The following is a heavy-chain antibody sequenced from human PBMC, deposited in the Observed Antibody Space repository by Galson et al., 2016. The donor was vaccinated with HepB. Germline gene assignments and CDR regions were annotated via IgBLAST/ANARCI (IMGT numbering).Heavy chain of an antibody. CDR3: ARSKGTTRPLLSARRSYYLDI. V-gene: IGHV3-30*04. CDR2: ISNDGRHQ. J-gene: IGHJ4*01. CDR1: GFTFSSYA. Sequence: SLRLSCAASGFTFSSYAMHWVRQAPGKGLEWVTVISNDGRHQYYVDSVKGRFTISRDNSKNTLYRQMNSLRAGDTAVYSCARSKGTTRPLLSARRSYYLDIWGRGTLVAVSS. D-gene: IGHD3-10*01.